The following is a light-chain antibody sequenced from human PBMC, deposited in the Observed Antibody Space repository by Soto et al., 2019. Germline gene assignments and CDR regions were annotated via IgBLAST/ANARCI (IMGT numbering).Light chain of an antibody. Sequence: QSVLTQPASVSGSPGQSITISCTGTSSDIGGYNYVSWYQQYPGKAPKVIIYDVRNRPSGVSDRFSGSKSGNTASLTISGLQAEDEADYYCNSYTATGTLVFGGGTKVTVL. J-gene: IGLJ3*02. V-gene: IGLV2-14*01. CDR1: SSDIGGYNY. CDR3: NSYTATGTLV. CDR2: DVR.